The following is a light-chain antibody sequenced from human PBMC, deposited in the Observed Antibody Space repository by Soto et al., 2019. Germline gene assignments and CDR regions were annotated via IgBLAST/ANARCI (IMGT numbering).Light chain of an antibody. J-gene: IGLJ2*01. CDR3: CSLRV. Sequence: QSVLTQPASVSGSPGQSITISCTGTSSDVGSYNLVSWYQQHPGKAPKLMIYEGSKRPSGVSNRFSGSKSGNTASLTISGLQAEDEADYYCCSLRVFGGGTKLTVL. CDR1: SSDVGSYNL. V-gene: IGLV2-23*01. CDR2: EGS.